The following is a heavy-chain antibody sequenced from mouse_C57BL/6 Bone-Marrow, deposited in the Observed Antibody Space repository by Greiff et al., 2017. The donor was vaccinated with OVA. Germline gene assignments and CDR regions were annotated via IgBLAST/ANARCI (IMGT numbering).Heavy chain of an antibody. Sequence: QVQLQQPGAELVKPGASVKMSCKASGYTFTSYWITWVKQRPGQGLEWIGDIYPGSGSTNYNEKFKSKATLTVDTSSSTAYMQLSSLTSEDSAVDYGARWRGSGDWFAYWGQGTLVTVSA. CDR2: IYPGSGST. D-gene: IGHD3-1*01. CDR3: ARWRGSGDWFAY. CDR1: GYTFTSYW. J-gene: IGHJ3*01. V-gene: IGHV1-55*01.